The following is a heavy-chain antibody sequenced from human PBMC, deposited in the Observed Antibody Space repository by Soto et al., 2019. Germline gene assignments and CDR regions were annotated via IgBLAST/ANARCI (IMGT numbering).Heavy chain of an antibody. J-gene: IGHJ6*02. Sequence: SETLSLNCTVSGGCFFGDNCWSWIRHLPGRGLEWIGYIYYIGSTHYNPSLESRASLSMDTSKKQFYLNLRSVTAADTAVYYCARAPDAVSYYDYYGFDVWGQGTTVT. V-gene: IGHV4-30-4*01. CDR1: GGCFFGDNC. CDR2: IYYIGST. D-gene: IGHD6-19*01. CDR3: ARAPDAVSYYDYYGFDV.